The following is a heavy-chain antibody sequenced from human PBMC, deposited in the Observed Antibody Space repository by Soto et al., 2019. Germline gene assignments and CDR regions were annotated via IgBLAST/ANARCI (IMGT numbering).Heavy chain of an antibody. Sequence: GGSLRLSCTASGFTFNSYGMSWVRQAPGEGLEWVSAISGSSDNIYYVDSVKGRFTVSRDNSKNTLYLQMNSLRAEDTAVYYCAKDPRSAVEMSVYGMDVWGQGTTVTVSS. D-gene: IGHD3-3*01. J-gene: IGHJ6*02. V-gene: IGHV3-23*01. CDR2: ISGSSDNI. CDR3: AKDPRSAVEMSVYGMDV. CDR1: GFTFNSYG.